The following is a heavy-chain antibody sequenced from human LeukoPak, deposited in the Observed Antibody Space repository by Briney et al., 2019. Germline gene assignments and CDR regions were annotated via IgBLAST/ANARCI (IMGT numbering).Heavy chain of an antibody. D-gene: IGHD6-13*01. V-gene: IGHV3-33*01. CDR1: GFTFSSYG. CDR2: IWYDGSNK. Sequence: GGSLRLSCAASGFTFSSYGMHWVRQAPGKGLEWVAVIWYDGSNKYYADSVKGRFTISRDNSKNTLYLQMNSLRAEDTAVYYCARDLYSSSWYGVGYWGQGTLVTVSS. J-gene: IGHJ4*02. CDR3: ARDLYSSSWYGVGY.